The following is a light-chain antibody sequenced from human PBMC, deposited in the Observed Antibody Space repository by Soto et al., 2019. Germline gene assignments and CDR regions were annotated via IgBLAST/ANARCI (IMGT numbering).Light chain of an antibody. J-gene: IGKJ1*01. V-gene: IGKV3-15*01. CDR2: GAS. Sequence: VLTQSPATLSLSPGEGATLSCRASQSVNRNLAWYQQKPGQAPRLLIYGASTRATGIPARFSGSVSGTEGTITISSPQSEDGSVYYCQQYNNWPRTFGQGTKVDIK. CDR3: QQYNNWPRT. CDR1: QSVNRN.